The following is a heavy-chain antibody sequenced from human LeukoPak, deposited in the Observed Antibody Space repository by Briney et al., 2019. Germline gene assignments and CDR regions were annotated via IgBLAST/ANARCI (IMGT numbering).Heavy chain of an antibody. D-gene: IGHD1-26*01. V-gene: IGHV4-39*01. CDR1: GGSISTTTNS. Sequence: PSETLSLTCNVSGGSISTTTNSWGWACIRQRPTKGLERIGSIYYGGSPYYTSSLKSRVTISVDTSKNQYSLKLASLTAADTAVYYCARRPIVGSTGFYFDPWGPGTLVTVSS. CDR3: ARRPIVGSTGFYFDP. J-gene: IGHJ5*02. CDR2: IYYGGSP.